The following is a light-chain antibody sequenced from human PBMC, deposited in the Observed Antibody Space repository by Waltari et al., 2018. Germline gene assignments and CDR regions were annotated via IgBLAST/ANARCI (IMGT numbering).Light chain of an antibody. CDR1: QSVSSY. Sequence: EIVLTQSPATLSLSPGERATLSCRASQSVSSYFAWYQQKPGQAPRLLIYDASNTATGIPARFSGSGSGTDFTLTISSLEPEDFAVYYCHQRNNWPYTFGQGTKLEI. CDR3: HQRNNWPYT. V-gene: IGKV3-11*01. J-gene: IGKJ2*01. CDR2: DAS.